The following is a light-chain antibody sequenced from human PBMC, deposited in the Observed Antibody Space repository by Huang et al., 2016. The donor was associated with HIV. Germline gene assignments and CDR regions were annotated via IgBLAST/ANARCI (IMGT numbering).Light chain of an antibody. Sequence: QLTQSPSSLSASVGDRVTITCRASQGISYTLAWYQQKPGKAPKLLIYDASSLQTGALSRFSGSGSGTDFTLNISSLQPEDCATYYCQQFNHYPLTFGGGTKVEIE. V-gene: IGKV1D-13*01. CDR3: QQFNHYPLT. J-gene: IGKJ4*02. CDR1: QGISYT. CDR2: DAS.